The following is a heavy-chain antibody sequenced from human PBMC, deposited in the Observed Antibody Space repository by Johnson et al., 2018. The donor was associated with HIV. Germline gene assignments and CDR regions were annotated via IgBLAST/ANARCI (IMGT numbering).Heavy chain of an antibody. V-gene: IGHV3-30*02. CDR1: GFTFSSYG. CDR2: IRYDESNK. D-gene: IGHD5-12*01. Sequence: QVQLVESGGGVVQPGGSLRLSCAASGFTFSSYGMHWVRQAPGKGLEWVAFIRYDESNKYYADSLKGRFTISRDNAKNTLYLQMNSLRAEDTAVYYCAKDQHGPLVPTVMRDDAFDIWGQGTMVTVSS. CDR3: AKDQHGPLVPTVMRDDAFDI. J-gene: IGHJ3*02.